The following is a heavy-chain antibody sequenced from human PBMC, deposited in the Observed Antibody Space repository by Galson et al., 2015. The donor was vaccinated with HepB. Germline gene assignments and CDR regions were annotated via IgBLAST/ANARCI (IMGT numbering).Heavy chain of an antibody. CDR3: ARTGIAVAGPRGWFDP. V-gene: IGHV1-2*02. CDR1: GYTFTGYY. Sequence: SVKVSCKASGYTFTGYYMHWVRQAPGQGLEWVGWINPDSGSTNYAQKFQGRVTMTGDTSISTAYMELSRLRSNDTAVYYCARTGIAVAGPRGWFDPWGQGTLVTVSS. CDR2: INPDSGST. D-gene: IGHD6-19*01. J-gene: IGHJ5*02.